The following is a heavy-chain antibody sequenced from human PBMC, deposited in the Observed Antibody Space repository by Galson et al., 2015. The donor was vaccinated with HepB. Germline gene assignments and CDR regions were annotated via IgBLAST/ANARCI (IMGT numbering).Heavy chain of an antibody. D-gene: IGHD5-12*01. CDR1: GYTFTGYY. Sequence: SVKVSCKASGYTFTGYYIHWVRQAPGQGLEWMGWINPNSGVTNFAQEFQGRITLTRDGSSDTAHMILRGLRSDDAAVYFCARDLAGGYGLYYFALWGQGTLVTVSS. CDR2: INPNSGVT. CDR3: ARDLAGGYGLYYFAL. V-gene: IGHV1-2*02. J-gene: IGHJ4*02.